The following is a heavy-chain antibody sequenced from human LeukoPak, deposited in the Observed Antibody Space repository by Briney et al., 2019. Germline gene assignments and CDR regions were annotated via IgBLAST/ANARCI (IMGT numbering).Heavy chain of an antibody. J-gene: IGHJ6*02. CDR1: GGSFSGYS. D-gene: IGHD3-3*01. Sequence: SETLSLTCAVYGGSFSGYSWSWIRQPPGKGLEWIGEINHSGSTNYNPSLKSRVTISVDTSKNQFSLKLRSVTAADTAVYYCARGPAYYDFWSGTEGYYYGMDVWGQGTTVTVSS. V-gene: IGHV4-34*01. CDR3: ARGPAYYDFWSGTEGYYYGMDV. CDR2: INHSGST.